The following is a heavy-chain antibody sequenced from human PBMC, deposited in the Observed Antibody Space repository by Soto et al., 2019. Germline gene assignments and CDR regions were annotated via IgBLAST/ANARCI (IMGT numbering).Heavy chain of an antibody. CDR3: ARPGRYFGWLLDSDDFDI. D-gene: IGHD3-9*01. V-gene: IGHV4-39*01. J-gene: IGHJ3*02. Sequence: SETLSLTCTVSGGSISSSSYYWGWIRQPPGKGLEWIGSIYYSGSTYYNPSLKSRVTISVDTSKNQFSLKLSSVTAADTAVYYCARPGRYFGWLLDSDDFDIWGQGKMVTVSS. CDR1: GGSISSSSYY. CDR2: IYYSGST.